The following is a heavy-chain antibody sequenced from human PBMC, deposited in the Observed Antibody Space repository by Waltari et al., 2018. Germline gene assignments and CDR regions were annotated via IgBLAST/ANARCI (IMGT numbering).Heavy chain of an antibody. D-gene: IGHD1-1*01. V-gene: IGHV3-74*03. CDR1: GFTFSSFW. CDR2: ISTDARDT. J-gene: IGHJ6*02. Sequence: EEQLVESGGGLVQPGDSLRLSCAASGFTFSSFWMNWVRQAPGKGPLWVSRISTDARDTTYADSVKGRLTISRDNARNTLYLQMNRLRAEDTAVYFCARVSRRTYRSPVPGRHYYYGMDVWGQGTTVTVSS. CDR3: ARVSRRTYRSPVPGRHYYYGMDV.